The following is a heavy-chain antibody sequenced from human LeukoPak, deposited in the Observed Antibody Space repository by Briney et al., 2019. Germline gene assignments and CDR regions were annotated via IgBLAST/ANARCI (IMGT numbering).Heavy chain of an antibody. J-gene: IGHJ4*02. D-gene: IGHD3-22*01. CDR1: GFTFSSYA. CDR2: ISGSGGST. CDR3: AKASTYYYDSSGYFFDY. V-gene: IGHV3-23*01. Sequence: GGSLRLSCAASGFTFSSYAMSWVRQAPGKGLEWVSAISGSGGSTYYADSVKGRFTISRENSKNTLYLQMNSLRAEDTAVYYCAKASTYYYDSSGYFFDYWGQGTLVTVSS.